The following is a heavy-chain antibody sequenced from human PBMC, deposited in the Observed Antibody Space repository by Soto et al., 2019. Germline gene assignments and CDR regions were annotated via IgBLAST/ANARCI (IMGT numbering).Heavy chain of an antibody. CDR3: ARDVEAGWSHRQDPFDY. D-gene: IGHD3-16*02. J-gene: IGHJ4*02. Sequence: QVQLVESGGGVVQPGRSLRLSCAASGFTFSYYAMHWVRQAPGKGLQWVAVMAYDGTNIYYADSVKGRFTISRDNSKNTLYLQMNSLKIDDTAVYYCARDVEAGWSHRQDPFDYWGQGTLVTVSS. V-gene: IGHV3-30-3*01. CDR2: MAYDGTNI. CDR1: GFTFSYYA.